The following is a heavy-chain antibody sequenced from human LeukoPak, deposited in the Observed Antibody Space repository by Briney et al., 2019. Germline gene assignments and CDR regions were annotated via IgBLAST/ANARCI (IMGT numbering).Heavy chain of an antibody. CDR2: IKSRPDGGTT. CDR1: GFTFTNAW. Sequence: PGGSLRLSRAASGFTFTNAWMSWVRQAPGKGLEWVGRIKSRPDGGTTDYAAPVKDRFTISRDDSKNTLYLQMNSLRTEDTAVYYCTTWTSHWGQGTLVTVSS. CDR3: TTWTSH. V-gene: IGHV3-15*01. J-gene: IGHJ4*02. D-gene: IGHD3/OR15-3a*01.